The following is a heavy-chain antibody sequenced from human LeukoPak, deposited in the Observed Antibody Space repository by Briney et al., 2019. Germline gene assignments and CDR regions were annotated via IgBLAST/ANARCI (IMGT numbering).Heavy chain of an antibody. J-gene: IGHJ4*02. V-gene: IGHV3-30*02. CDR1: GAESAFTFSSNG. Sequence: GGSLRLSCAESGAESAFTFSSNGMHWVRQAPGKGLEWLAFIRYDGNDKYYADSVKGRFTISRDNSKNTLYLQMNSLRPEDTAVYYCARGSSSSSSRLQFDYWGQGTLVTVSS. D-gene: IGHD6-13*01. CDR3: ARGSSSSSSRLQFDY. CDR2: IRYDGNDK.